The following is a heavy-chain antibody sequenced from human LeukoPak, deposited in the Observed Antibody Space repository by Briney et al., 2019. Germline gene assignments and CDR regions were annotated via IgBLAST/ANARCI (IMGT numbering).Heavy chain of an antibody. J-gene: IGHJ3*02. CDR1: GGSISSSSYY. D-gene: IGHD1-26*01. CDR3: ARVSYGDASDI. CDR2: IYHSGST. Sequence: SETLSLTCTVSGGSISSSSYYWGWIRQPPGKGLEWIGSIYHSGSTYYNPSLKSRVTISVDTSKNQFSLKLSSVTAADTAVYYCARVSYGDASDIWGQGTMVTVSS. V-gene: IGHV4-39*07.